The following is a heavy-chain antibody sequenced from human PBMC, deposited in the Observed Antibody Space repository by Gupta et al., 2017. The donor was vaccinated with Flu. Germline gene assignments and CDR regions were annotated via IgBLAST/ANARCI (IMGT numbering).Heavy chain of an antibody. CDR1: GFNFDDFA. Sequence: VEPVGFGGRLVPPGRFLGPPWSALGFNFDDFAMHWVRQAPGKSLEWVSGISWNSGNVGYADSVKGRFTISRDNAKNSLYLQMNSPSTEDTALYFCAKSGTYSSSTGAFDIWGQGTMVTVSS. CDR2: ISWNSGNV. J-gene: IGHJ3*02. CDR3: AKSGTYSSSTGAFDI. D-gene: IGHD6-6*01. V-gene: IGHV3-9*01.